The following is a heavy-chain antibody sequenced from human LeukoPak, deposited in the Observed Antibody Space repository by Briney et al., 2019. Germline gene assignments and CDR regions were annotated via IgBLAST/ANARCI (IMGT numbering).Heavy chain of an antibody. CDR2: ISTSSSYI. Sequence: PGGSLRLSCAASGFKFSSYSMNWVRQAPGKGLEWVSCISTSSSYIYYADSVKGRFTISRDNAKNSLYLQMNSLRAEDTAVYYCATSAAAGTLDPWGQGTLVTVSS. CDR3: ATSAAAGTLDP. CDR1: GFKFSSYS. V-gene: IGHV3-21*01. D-gene: IGHD6-13*01. J-gene: IGHJ5*02.